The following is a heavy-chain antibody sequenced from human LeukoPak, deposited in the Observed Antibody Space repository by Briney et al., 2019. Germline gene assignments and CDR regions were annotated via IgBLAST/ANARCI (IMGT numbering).Heavy chain of an antibody. V-gene: IGHV1-2*06. D-gene: IGHD5-12*01. CDR2: ISPNSGGT. CDR1: GYIFIVHY. CDR3: ARDHSVATIGRGYDYYMDV. J-gene: IGHJ6*03. Sequence: ASVRVSCKASGYIFIVHYIHWVRQAPGQGLEWMGRISPNSGGTNYAQTFQGRVTMTRDTSMSTVYMELSSLRSDDTAVYYCARDHSVATIGRGYDYYMDVWGKGTTVTVSS.